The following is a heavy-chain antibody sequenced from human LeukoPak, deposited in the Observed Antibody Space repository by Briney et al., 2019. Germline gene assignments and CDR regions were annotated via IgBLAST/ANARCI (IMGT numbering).Heavy chain of an antibody. V-gene: IGHV3-23*01. CDR3: ARAQFVDGPQDV. CDR2: ISGSGGST. Sequence: GGTLRLSCAASGFTFSSYGMSWVRQAPGKGLEWVSAISGSGGSTYYADSVKGRFTISRDNSKNTLYLQMNSLRAEDTAVYYCARAQFVDGPQDVWGKGTTVTVSS. CDR1: GFTFSSYG. D-gene: IGHD2-21*01. J-gene: IGHJ6*04.